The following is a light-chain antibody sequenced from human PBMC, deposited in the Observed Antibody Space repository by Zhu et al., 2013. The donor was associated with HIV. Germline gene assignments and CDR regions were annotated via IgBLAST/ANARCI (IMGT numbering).Light chain of an antibody. Sequence: NFMLTQPHSVSESPGMTVTISCTRSSGSIDSNYVQWYQHRPGSSPTTVIYENDRRRAGVPDRFSGSIDRSSNSASLTISGLKTEDEADYYCQSYDSRTSVVFGGGTKLTVL. V-gene: IGLV6-57*01. J-gene: IGLJ2*01. CDR2: END. CDR3: QSYDSRTSVV. CDR1: SGSIDSNY.